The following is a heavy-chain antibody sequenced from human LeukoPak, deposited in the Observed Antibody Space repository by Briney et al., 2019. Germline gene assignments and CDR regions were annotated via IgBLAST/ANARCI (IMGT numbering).Heavy chain of an antibody. J-gene: IGHJ4*02. V-gene: IGHV4-59*12. CDR1: GGSISSYY. CDR3: AREGYSYGIDY. CDR2: IYYSGST. Sequence: PSETLSLTCTVSGGSISSYYWSWIRQPPGKGLGWIGYIYYSGSTNYNPSLKSRVTISVDTSKNQFSLKLSSVTAADTAVYYCAREGYSYGIDYWGQGTLVTVSS. D-gene: IGHD5-18*01.